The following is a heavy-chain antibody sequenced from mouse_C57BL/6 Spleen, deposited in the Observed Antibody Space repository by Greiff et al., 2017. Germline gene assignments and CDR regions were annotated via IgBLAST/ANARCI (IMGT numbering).Heavy chain of an antibody. CDR3: ARPGGSSYRDCDV. V-gene: IGHV5-17*01. CDR1: GFTFSDYG. CDR2: ISSGSSTI. J-gene: IGHJ1*03. D-gene: IGHD1-1*01. Sequence: EVKLVESGGGLVKPGGSLKLSCAASGFTFSDYGMHWVRQAPEKGLEWVAYISSGSSTIYYADTVKGRFTISRDNAKNTLFLQMTSLRAEDTAMYYCARPGGSSYRDCDVWGTGTTVTVSS.